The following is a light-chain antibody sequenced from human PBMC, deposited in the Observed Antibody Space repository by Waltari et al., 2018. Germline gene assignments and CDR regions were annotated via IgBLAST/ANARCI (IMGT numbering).Light chain of an antibody. J-gene: IGLJ3*02. CDR2: KDS. CDR3: YSAADNNLV. V-gene: IGLV3-27*01. CDR1: VLANKS. Sequence: SYELTQPSSVSVSPGQTARITCSGDVLANKSARWFQQKPGQAPVLVIYKDSDRPSGIPGRFSGSSSGTTVTLTISGAQVEDEADYYCYSAADNNLVFGGGTKLTVL.